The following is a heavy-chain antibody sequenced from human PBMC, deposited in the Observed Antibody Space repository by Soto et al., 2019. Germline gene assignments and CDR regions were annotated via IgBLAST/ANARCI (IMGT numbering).Heavy chain of an antibody. D-gene: IGHD7-27*01. Sequence: PGGSLRLSCAASGFTFSRYSMNWVRQAPGKGLEWVSSISSTTNYIYYADSMKGRFTVSRDNAKNSVYLDMNSLSAEDTAVYYCPRESEDLTSNFDYWGQGTLVTVSS. J-gene: IGHJ4*02. CDR1: GFTFSRYS. V-gene: IGHV3-21*01. CDR2: ISSTTNYI. CDR3: PRESEDLTSNFDY.